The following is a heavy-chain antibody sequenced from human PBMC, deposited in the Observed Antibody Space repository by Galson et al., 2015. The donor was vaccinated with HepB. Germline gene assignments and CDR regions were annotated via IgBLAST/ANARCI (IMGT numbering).Heavy chain of an antibody. D-gene: IGHD1-14*01. CDR1: GYTLTELS. Sequence: SVKVSCKVSGYTLTELSMHWVRQAPGKGLEWMGGFDRDAGETIYAQKFQGRVTMTEDTSTDTAYMELSSLRSEDTAVYYCATGGITGTTYYYYYAMDVWGQGTTVTVSS. V-gene: IGHV1-24*01. CDR3: ATGGITGTTYYYYYAMDV. CDR2: FDRDAGET. J-gene: IGHJ6*02.